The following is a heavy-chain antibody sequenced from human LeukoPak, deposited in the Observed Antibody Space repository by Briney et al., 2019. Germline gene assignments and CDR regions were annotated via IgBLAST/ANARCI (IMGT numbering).Heavy chain of an antibody. V-gene: IGHV3-53*01. CDR2: IYSGGST. J-gene: IGHJ5*02. CDR1: GFTVSSNY. CDR3: SGSVGGGFHFDP. Sequence: SGGSLRLSCAASGFTVSSNYMSWVRQAPGKGLEWVSVIYSGGSTYYADSVKGRFTISRDNSKNMLYLQRNSLRAEDPAVYYCSGSVGGGFHFDPWGQGTLVTVSS. D-gene: IGHD3-16*01.